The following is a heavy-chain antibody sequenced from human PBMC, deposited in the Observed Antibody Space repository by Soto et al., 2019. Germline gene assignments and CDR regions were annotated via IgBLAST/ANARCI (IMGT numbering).Heavy chain of an antibody. Sequence: QVQLQESGPGLVKPSQTLSLTCTVSGGSISSGDYFWSWIRQSPGKALEWIGYISSFGSTYYNPSLKSRVSVSRDTSKNQFSLKLSSVTTTDTAVYYCARGLVIRPYYYHGMDVLVQGTTGTVSS. CDR1: GGSISSGDYF. D-gene: IGHD3-9*01. CDR3: ARGLVIRPYYYHGMDV. CDR2: ISSFGST. V-gene: IGHV4-30-4*01. J-gene: IGHJ6*02.